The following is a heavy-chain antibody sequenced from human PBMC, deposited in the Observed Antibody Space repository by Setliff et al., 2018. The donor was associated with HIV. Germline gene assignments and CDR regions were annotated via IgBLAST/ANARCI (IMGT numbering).Heavy chain of an antibody. CDR1: GFSISSGYY. J-gene: IGHJ4*02. CDR2: IYHSGST. V-gene: IGHV4-38-2*02. CDR3: ARDGGRTGYSSSSDQ. D-gene: IGHD6-13*01. Sequence: SETLSLTCAVSGFSISSGYYWGWIRQPPGKGLEWIGTIYHSGSTYYSPSLMSRVTISVDTSKNQISLKRNSVTAADTAVYYCARDGGRTGYSSSSDQWGQGTLVTVSS.